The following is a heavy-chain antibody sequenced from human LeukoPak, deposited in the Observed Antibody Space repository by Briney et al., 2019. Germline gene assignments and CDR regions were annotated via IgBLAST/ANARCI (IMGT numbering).Heavy chain of an antibody. CDR1: GGSISSYY. CDR2: IYYSGST. J-gene: IGHJ4*02. V-gene: IGHV4-59*08. Sequence: SETLSLTCTVSGGSISSYYWSWIRQPPGKGLGWIGYIYYSGSTNYNPSLKSRVTISLDTSKNQFSLKPSSVTAADTAVYYCAGHHPRNTVDFWGQGTLVTVSS. D-gene: IGHD2/OR15-2a*01. CDR3: AGHHPRNTVDF.